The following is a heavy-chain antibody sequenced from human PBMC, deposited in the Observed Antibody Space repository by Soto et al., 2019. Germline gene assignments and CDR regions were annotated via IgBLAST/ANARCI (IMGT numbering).Heavy chain of an antibody. CDR1: DASIPSGGYA. Sequence: SNTMSLNFAILDASIPSGGYAWNWIRQPPGKGLEWIGNIYHSGSTYYNASLKSRVTISVDRSKNQFSLKLSSVTAADTAVYYCGRGDYANAFDIWGQGTMVT. J-gene: IGHJ3*02. CDR2: IYHSGST. V-gene: IGHV4-30-2*01. CDR3: GRGDYANAFDI. D-gene: IGHD4-17*01.